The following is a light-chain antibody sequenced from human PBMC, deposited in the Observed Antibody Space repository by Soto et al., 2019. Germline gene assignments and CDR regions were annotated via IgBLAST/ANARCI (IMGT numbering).Light chain of an antibody. Sequence: DIQMTQSPSTLSASVGDRVTITCRASQSISSWLAWYHQKPGKAPKLLIYHASTLESGVPSRFSGSGSGADFTLTISRLQPEDFASYYCLQDYSYPRTFGPGTKVDIK. V-gene: IGKV1-5*01. CDR2: HAS. CDR3: LQDYSYPRT. CDR1: QSISSW. J-gene: IGKJ1*01.